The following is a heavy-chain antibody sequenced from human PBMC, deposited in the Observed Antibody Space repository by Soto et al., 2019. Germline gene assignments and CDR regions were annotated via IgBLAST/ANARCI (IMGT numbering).Heavy chain of an antibody. CDR1: GFTFSSYE. Sequence: EVQLVASGGGLVQPGGSLRPSCAASGFTFSSYEMNWVRQAPGKGLEWVSYISSSGSTIYYADSVKGRFTISRDNAKNALYVQKNTLRAEDTAVYYCAREQMFGLGAFDIWGRGTMVTVSS. D-gene: IGHD3-16*01. J-gene: IGHJ3*02. CDR3: AREQMFGLGAFDI. CDR2: ISSSGSTI. V-gene: IGHV3-48*03.